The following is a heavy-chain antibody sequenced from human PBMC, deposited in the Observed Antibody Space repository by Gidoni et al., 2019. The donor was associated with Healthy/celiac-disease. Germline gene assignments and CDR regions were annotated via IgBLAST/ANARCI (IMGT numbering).Heavy chain of an antibody. Sequence: EVQLVVSGGGLIQPGGSLRRSCAASGCTVSSNYMSWVRQAPGKGLVWGSVIYSGGSTYYADSVKGRFTISRDNSKNTLYLQMNSLRAEDTAVYYCAREITGGFDPWGQGTLVTVSS. CDR2: IYSGGST. V-gene: IGHV3-53*01. D-gene: IGHD1-20*01. J-gene: IGHJ5*02. CDR3: AREITGGFDP. CDR1: GCTVSSNY.